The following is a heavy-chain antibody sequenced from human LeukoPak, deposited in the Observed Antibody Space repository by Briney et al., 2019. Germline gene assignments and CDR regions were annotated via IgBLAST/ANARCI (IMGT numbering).Heavy chain of an antibody. Sequence: SQTLSLTCTVSGGSISSGGYYWSWIRQHPGKGLEWIGYIYYSGSTYYNPSLKSRVTISVDASKNQFSLKLSSVTAADPAVYYCARDRGGAAAGTDNWFDPWGQGTLVTVSS. J-gene: IGHJ5*02. CDR1: GGSISSGGYY. D-gene: IGHD6-13*01. V-gene: IGHV4-31*03. CDR2: IYYSGST. CDR3: ARDRGGAAAGTDNWFDP.